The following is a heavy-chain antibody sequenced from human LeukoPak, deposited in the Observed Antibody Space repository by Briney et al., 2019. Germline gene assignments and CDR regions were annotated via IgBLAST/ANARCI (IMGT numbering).Heavy chain of an antibody. CDR3: ARENSGYYDFWSGYSQNWFDP. CDR1: GGSFSDYY. J-gene: IGHJ5*02. D-gene: IGHD3-3*01. CDR2: INHSGST. V-gene: IGHV4-34*01. Sequence: SETLSLTCAVYGGSFSDYYWAWIRQSPGKGLEWIGQINHSGSTNYNPSLKSRVTISVDTSKNQFSLKLSSVTAADTAVYYCARENSGYYDFWSGYSQNWFDPWGQGTLVTVSS.